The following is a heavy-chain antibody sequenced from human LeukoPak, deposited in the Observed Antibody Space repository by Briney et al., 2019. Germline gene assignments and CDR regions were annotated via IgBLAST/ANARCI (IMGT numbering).Heavy chain of an antibody. V-gene: IGHV3-30*02. CDR2: IRYDGSKK. CDR3: AKDSGLYEGTTFDY. Sequence: PGGSLRLSCAASGFSFSSHGMHRVRQAPGKGLEWVAFIRYDGSKKYYADSVKGRFTISRDNSKNTLYLQMNSLRAEDTAVYYCAKDSGLYEGTTFDYWGQGTLVTVSS. J-gene: IGHJ4*02. CDR1: GFSFSSHG. D-gene: IGHD1-7*01.